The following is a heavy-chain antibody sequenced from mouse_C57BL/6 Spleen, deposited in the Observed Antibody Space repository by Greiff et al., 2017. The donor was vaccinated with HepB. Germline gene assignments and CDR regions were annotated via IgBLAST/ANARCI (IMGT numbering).Heavy chain of an antibody. D-gene: IGHD2-4*01. CDR3: ARWSDDYDLSYYAMDY. J-gene: IGHJ4*01. Sequence: VKLQESGAELVKPGASVKLSCKASGYTFTSYWMHWVKQRPGRGLEWIGRIDPNSGGTKYNEKFKSKATLTVDKPSSTAYMQLSSLTSEDSAVYYCARWSDDYDLSYYAMDYWGQGTSVTVSS. V-gene: IGHV1-72*01. CDR1: GYTFTSYW. CDR2: IDPNSGGT.